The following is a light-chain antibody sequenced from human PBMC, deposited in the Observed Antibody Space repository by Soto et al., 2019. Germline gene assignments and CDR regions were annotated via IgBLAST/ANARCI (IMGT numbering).Light chain of an antibody. CDR1: HNISNY. CDR2: DTS. V-gene: IGKV3-11*01. CDR3: QQRSNWPPIT. Sequence: EIVLTQSPATLSLSPGERATLSCRASHNISNYLAWYQQKPGQAPRLLIYDTSNRATGIPARFSGSGSGTDFNLTISSLEPADFAVYFCQQRSNWPPITFGQGTRLEIK. J-gene: IGKJ5*01.